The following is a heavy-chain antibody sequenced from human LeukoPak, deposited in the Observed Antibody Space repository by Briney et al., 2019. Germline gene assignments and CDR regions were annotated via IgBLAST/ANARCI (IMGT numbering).Heavy chain of an antibody. D-gene: IGHD1-14*01. CDR1: GGSFSGYY. Sequence: SETLSLTCAVYGGSFSGYYWSWIRQHRGKGLEWIGEINHSGSTNYNPSLKSRVTISVDTSKNQFSLKLSSVTAADTAVYYCARLRYQRDYWGQGTLVTVSS. J-gene: IGHJ4*02. CDR2: INHSGST. CDR3: ARLRYQRDY. V-gene: IGHV4-34*01.